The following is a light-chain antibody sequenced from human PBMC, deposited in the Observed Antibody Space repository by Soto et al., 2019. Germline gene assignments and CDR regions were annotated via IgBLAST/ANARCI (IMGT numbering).Light chain of an antibody. Sequence: QSALTQPASVSGSPGQAVTISCTGTSSDVGAYKYVSWYQKHPGKAPKLMIYGVSNRPSGVSNRFSGSKSGNTASLTISGLQAEDEAEYYCNSYCLSYGSIETSATVVFGGGTKLTVL. CDR1: SSDVGAYKY. CDR3: NSYCLSYGSIETSATVV. J-gene: IGLJ2*01. CDR2: GVS. V-gene: IGLV2-14*03.